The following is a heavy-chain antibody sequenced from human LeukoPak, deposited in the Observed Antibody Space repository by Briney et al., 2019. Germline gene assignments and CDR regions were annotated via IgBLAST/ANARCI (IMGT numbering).Heavy chain of an antibody. V-gene: IGHV3-23*01. D-gene: IGHD3-3*01. J-gene: IGHJ4*02. Sequence: SGGSLRLSCEASGFSFSSYATSWVRQAPGKGLEWVSGISGSGGSTYYAGSVKGRFTISRDISKNTLYLQMNSLRAEDTAVYYCARDLYADFWSGSVFDCWGQGTLVTVSS. CDR1: GFSFSSYA. CDR2: ISGSGGST. CDR3: ARDLYADFWSGSVFDC.